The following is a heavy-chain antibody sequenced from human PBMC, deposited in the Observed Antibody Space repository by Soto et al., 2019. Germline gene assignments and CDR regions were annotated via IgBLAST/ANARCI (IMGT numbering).Heavy chain of an antibody. CDR2: IGAASDT. CDR3: ARGVLGPGDYYYGMDV. V-gene: IGHV3-13*01. Sequence: PGGSLRRSWAASGFTFSNYDMHWVRQPPGEGLEWVSGIGAASDTYYPVSVQGRFTVSRDNAKKSLYLQMNSLRAGDTAVYYCARGVLGPGDYYYGMDVWGQGTTVTVSS. CDR1: GFTFSNYD. D-gene: IGHD7-27*01. J-gene: IGHJ6*02.